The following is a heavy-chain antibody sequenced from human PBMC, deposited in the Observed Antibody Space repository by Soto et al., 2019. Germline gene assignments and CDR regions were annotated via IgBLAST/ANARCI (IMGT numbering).Heavy chain of an antibody. CDR2: VSRSGGTT. CDR3: ASASSGWYSVNNWFDP. V-gene: IGHV3-23*01. J-gene: IGHJ5*02. Sequence: GGSLRLSCAAAGVTFSSYGMSWVRQAPGKGLEWVSAVSRSGGTTNYAGSVKGRFTISRDNSKNTLYLQMNSLRSEATAVYYCASASSGWYSVNNWFDPGGQGTLVTVPS. CDR1: GVTFSSYG. D-gene: IGHD6-19*01.